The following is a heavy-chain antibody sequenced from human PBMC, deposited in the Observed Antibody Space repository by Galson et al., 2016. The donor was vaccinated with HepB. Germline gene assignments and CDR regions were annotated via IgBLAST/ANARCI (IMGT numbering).Heavy chain of an antibody. CDR1: GGSVSSGFDY. CDR3: ARDASSGSYPWRRVFDY. CDR2: IYYSGST. D-gene: IGHD1-26*01. Sequence: TLSLTCTVSGGSVSSGFDYWSWIRQPPGKGLEWIGYIYYSGSTNYNPSLKRRVTISVDTSENQFSLRLSSVTAADTAVYYCARDASSGSYPWRRVFDYWGQGTLVTVSS. J-gene: IGHJ4*02. V-gene: IGHV4-61*01.